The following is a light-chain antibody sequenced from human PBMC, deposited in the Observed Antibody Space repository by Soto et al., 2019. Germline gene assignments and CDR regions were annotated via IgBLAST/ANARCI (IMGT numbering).Light chain of an antibody. CDR2: STN. CDR1: SGSVSTSYY. V-gene: IGLV8-61*01. J-gene: IGLJ2*01. CDR3: LLYFGGGISA. Sequence: QAVVTKEPSVSVSPGGTVTLTCGVSSGSVSTSYYPSWYQQTPGQAPRTLIYSTNTRSSGVPDRFSGSILGNNAALTITGAQADDESDYDGLLYFGGGISAFGGGTKLT.